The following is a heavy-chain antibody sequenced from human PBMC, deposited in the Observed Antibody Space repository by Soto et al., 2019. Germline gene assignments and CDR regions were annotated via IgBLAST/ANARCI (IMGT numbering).Heavy chain of an antibody. CDR2: IYYSGST. CDR1: GGSISSYY. D-gene: IGHD3-10*01. Sequence: SETLSLTCTVSGGSISSYYWSWIRQPPGKGLEWIGYIYYSGSTNYNPSLKSRVTMSVDTSKNQFSLKLSSVTAADTAVYYCARVMSGSGVKFDYWGQGSLVTVSS. V-gene: IGHV4-59*01. CDR3: ARVMSGSGVKFDY. J-gene: IGHJ4*02.